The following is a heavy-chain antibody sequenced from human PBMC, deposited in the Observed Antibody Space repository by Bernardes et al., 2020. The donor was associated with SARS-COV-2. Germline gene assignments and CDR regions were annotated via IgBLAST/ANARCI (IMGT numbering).Heavy chain of an antibody. V-gene: IGHV3-33*01. CDR3: ARDRGNYDFWSGYGMDV. D-gene: IGHD3-3*01. CDR2: IWYDGSNK. Sequence: GGSLRLSCAASGFTFSSYGMHWVRQAPGKGLEWVAVIWYDGSNKYYADSVKGRFTISRDNSKNTLYLQMNSLRAEDTAVYYCARDRGNYDFWSGYGMDVWGQGTTVTVSS. CDR1: GFTFSSYG. J-gene: IGHJ6*02.